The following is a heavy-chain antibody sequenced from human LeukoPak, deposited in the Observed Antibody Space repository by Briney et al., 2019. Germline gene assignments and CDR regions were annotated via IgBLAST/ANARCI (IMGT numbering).Heavy chain of an antibody. Sequence: SVKVSCKASGYTFTGYYMHWVRQAPGQGLEWMGRIIPILGIANYAQKFQGRVTITADKSTSTAYMELSSLRSEDTAVYYCARARGYSSGWYPYWGQGTLVTVSS. CDR1: GYTFTGYY. CDR2: IIPILGIA. CDR3: ARARGYSSGWYPY. D-gene: IGHD6-19*01. J-gene: IGHJ4*02. V-gene: IGHV1-69*04.